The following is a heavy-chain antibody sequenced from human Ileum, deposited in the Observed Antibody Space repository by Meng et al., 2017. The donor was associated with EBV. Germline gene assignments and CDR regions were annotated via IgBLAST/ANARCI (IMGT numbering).Heavy chain of an antibody. CDR1: RASISSTPYY. J-gene: IGHJ1*01. V-gene: IGHV4-39*07. CDR3: ARDYSSSWYSGGFFKY. D-gene: IGHD6-13*01. Sequence: QRLLQESGPGLVKPPETLSLTCTVSRASISSTPYYWGWIRQPPGKGLEWIGNIFNSGSTSYSPSLKSRVTISVDTSKNQFSLKLSSVTAADTAVYYCARDYSSSWYSGGFFKYWGQGILVTVSS. CDR2: IFNSGST.